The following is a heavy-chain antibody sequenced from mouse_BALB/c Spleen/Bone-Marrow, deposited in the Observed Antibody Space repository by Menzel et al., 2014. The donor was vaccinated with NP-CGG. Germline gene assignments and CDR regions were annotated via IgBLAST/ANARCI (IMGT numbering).Heavy chain of an antibody. CDR2: ILPGSGST. CDR3: GNYYAMDY. CDR1: GYTFSSYW. V-gene: IGHV1-9*01. Sequence: QVQLQQSGAELMKPGASVKISCKATGYTFSSYWIEWVKQRPGHGLEWIGEILPGSGSTNYNEKLKGKATFTADTSSNTAYMQLSSLTSEDSAVYYCGNYYAMDYWGQGTSVTVSS. J-gene: IGHJ4*01.